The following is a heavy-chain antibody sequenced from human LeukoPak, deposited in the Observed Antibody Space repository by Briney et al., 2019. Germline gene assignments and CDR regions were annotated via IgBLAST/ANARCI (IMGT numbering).Heavy chain of an antibody. CDR1: GYTFTSYG. CDR3: AREARIAVAGYYYYYYMDV. J-gene: IGHJ6*03. V-gene: IGHV1-18*01. CDR2: ISAYNGNT. Sequence: TSVKLSCKASGYTFTSYGISWVRQAPGQGLEWMGWISAYNGNTNYAQKLQGRVTVTTDTSTSTAYMELRSLRSDDTAVYYCAREARIAVAGYYYYYYMDVWGKGTTVTVSS. D-gene: IGHD6-19*01.